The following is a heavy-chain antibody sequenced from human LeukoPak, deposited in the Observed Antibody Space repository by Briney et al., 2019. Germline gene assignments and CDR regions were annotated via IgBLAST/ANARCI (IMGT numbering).Heavy chain of an antibody. J-gene: IGHJ3*02. CDR2: IYHSGST. Sequence: SETLSLTCAVSGYSIGSGYYWGWIRQPPGKGLEWIGSIYHSGSTYYNPSLKSRVTISVDTSKNQFSLKLSSVTAADTAVYYCASRLLWGFFDIWGQGTMVTVSS. CDR3: ASRLLWGFFDI. V-gene: IGHV4-38-2*01. CDR1: GYSIGSGYY. D-gene: IGHD3-10*01.